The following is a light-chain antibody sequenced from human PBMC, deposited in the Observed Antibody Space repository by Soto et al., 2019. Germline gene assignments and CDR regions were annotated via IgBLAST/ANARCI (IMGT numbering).Light chain of an antibody. Sequence: IQMTQSPSSLCASXGARVTISXXASQGIGNALGWYQQKPGKPPKVLIYGASNLQSGVPPRFSGSGSGTDFTLAISSLQPEDSATYYCLQDINYPWTFGQGTKVDIK. CDR1: QGIGNA. V-gene: IGKV1-6*01. CDR3: LQDINYPWT. J-gene: IGKJ1*01. CDR2: GAS.